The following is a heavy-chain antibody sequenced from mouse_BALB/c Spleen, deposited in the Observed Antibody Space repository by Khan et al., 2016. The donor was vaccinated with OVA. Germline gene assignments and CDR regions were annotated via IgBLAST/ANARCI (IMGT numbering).Heavy chain of an antibody. D-gene: IGHD2-14*01. CDR3: ARDGAYYRNDGWFAY. V-gene: IGHV1-4*01. Sequence: QVRLQHSVAQLARPGASVKMSCKASCYTFPSYTIPLIKQRPGQVLDWIGYINHSSGYTNSNQKFKDKATLTADKSSTTAYMQLSSLTSDDSAVYYCARDGAYYRNDGWFAYWGQGTLVTVSA. CDR1: CYTFPSYT. J-gene: IGHJ3*01. CDR2: INHSSGYT.